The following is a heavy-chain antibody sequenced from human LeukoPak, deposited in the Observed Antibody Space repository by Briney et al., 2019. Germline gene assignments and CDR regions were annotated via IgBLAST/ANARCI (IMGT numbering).Heavy chain of an antibody. D-gene: IGHD2-21*02. J-gene: IGHJ6*02. Sequence: GESLKISCEGSGYSFTSYWIGWVRQMPGKGLEWMGIIYPGDSDTRYSPSFQGQVTISADKSISTAYLQWSSLKASDTAMYYCARVDSYPPRPPSYGMDVWGQGTTVTVSS. CDR2: IYPGDSDT. V-gene: IGHV5-51*01. CDR1: GYSFTSYW. CDR3: ARVDSYPPRPPSYGMDV.